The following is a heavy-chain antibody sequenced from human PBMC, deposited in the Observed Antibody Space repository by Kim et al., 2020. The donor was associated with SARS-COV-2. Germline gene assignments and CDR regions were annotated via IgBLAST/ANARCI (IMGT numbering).Heavy chain of an antibody. D-gene: IGHD3-10*01. CDR3: ARGTFSRYYGSGSSYYYYGMDV. CDR2: INHSGST. Sequence: SETLSLTCAVYGGSFSGYYWSWIRQPPGKGLEWIGEINHSGSTNYNPSLKSRVTISVDTSKNQFSLKLSSVTAADTAVYYCARGTFSRYYGSGSSYYYYGMDVWGQGTTVTVSS. CDR1: GGSFSGYY. V-gene: IGHV4-34*01. J-gene: IGHJ6*02.